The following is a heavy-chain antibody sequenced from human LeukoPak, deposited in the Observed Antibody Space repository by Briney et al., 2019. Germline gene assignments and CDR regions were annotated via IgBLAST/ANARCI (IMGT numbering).Heavy chain of an antibody. J-gene: IGHJ4*02. CDR3: VRWGSGNYYRYFDY. V-gene: IGHV3-7*01. CDR2: IKYDGSDN. CDR1: GFTFSSHW. D-gene: IGHD3-10*01. Sequence: GGSLRLSCAASGFTFSSHWMTWVRQAPGKGLEWVAKIKYDGSDNYYVDSVKSRFTISRDNAKNSLYLQMNSLRAEDAAVYYCVRWGSGNYYRYFDYWGQGTQVTVSS.